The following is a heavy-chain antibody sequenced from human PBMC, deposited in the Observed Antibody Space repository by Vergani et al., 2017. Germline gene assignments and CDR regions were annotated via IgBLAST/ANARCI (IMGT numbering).Heavy chain of an antibody. J-gene: IGHJ5*02. CDR3: ARYCSSTGCYLSSDP. D-gene: IGHD2-2*01. V-gene: IGHV4-61*02. CDR1: GGSISSDNYY. CDR2: IYTSGST. Sequence: QVQLQESGPGLVKPSQTLSLTCTVSGGSISSDNYYWSWIRQPAGKGLEWIGRIYTSGSTNYNPSLKSRVTISIDTSKNQFSLKLTSVTAADTAVYYCARYCSSTGCYLSSDPWGQGTLVTVSS.